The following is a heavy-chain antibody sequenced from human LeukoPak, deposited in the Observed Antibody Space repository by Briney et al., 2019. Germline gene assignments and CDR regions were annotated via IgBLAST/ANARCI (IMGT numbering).Heavy chain of an antibody. CDR2: IIPIFGTA. CDR1: GGTFSSYA. V-gene: IGHV1-69*05. D-gene: IGHD2-2*01. CDR3: ARSASIVVVPAAIGWAFDY. J-gene: IGHJ4*02. Sequence: ASVTVSCKASGGTFSSYAISWVRQAPGQGLEWMGGIIPIFGTANYAQTFQGRVTITTDESTSTAYMELSSLRSEDTAVYYCARSASIVVVPAAIGWAFDYWGQGTLVTVSS.